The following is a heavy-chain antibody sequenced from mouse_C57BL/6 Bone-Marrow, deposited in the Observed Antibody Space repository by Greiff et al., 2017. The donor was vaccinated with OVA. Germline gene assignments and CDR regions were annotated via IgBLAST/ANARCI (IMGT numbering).Heavy chain of an antibody. V-gene: IGHV5-6*01. CDR3: ARLHYAMDY. CDR2: ISSGGSYT. CDR1: GFTFSSYG. Sequence: EVQLVEPGGDLVKPGGSLKLSCAASGFTFSSYGLSWVRPTPDKRLEWVATISSGGSYTYYPDSVKGRFTISRDNAKNTLYLQMSSLKSEDTAMYYCARLHYAMDYWGQGTSVTVSS. J-gene: IGHJ4*01.